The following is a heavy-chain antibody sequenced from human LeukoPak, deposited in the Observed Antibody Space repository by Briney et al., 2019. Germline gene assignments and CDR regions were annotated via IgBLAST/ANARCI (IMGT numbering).Heavy chain of an antibody. J-gene: IGHJ6*01. Sequence: GGSLRLSCTASGFTFDGYAMHWVRQAPGKGLEWVSGISWNSGNIAYADSVNGRFTISRDNANNSLYLQINSLRAEDTAVYYCTELGITMIGDVWGKGTKVSICS. CDR1: GFTFDGYA. D-gene: IGHD3-22*01. CDR3: TELGITMIGDV. CDR2: ISWNSGNI. V-gene: IGHV3-9*01.